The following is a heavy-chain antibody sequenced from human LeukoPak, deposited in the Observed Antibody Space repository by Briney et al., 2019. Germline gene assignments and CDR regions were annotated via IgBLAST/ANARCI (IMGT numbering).Heavy chain of an antibody. CDR2: IYTSEST. CDR3: AREVTIFGVVTLDS. V-gene: IGHV4-4*07. Sequence: SETLSLTCAVSGGSISRYYWSWIRQSAGKGLEWIGRIYTSESTSYNPSLKGRVTMSVDTSKNQFSLKLSSMTAADAAVYYCAREVTIFGVVTLDSWGQGTLVTVSS. CDR1: GGSISRYY. J-gene: IGHJ4*02. D-gene: IGHD3-3*01.